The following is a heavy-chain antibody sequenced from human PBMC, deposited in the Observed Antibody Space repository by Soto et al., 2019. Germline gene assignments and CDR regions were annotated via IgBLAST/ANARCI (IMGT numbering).Heavy chain of an antibody. V-gene: IGHV1-3*01. CDR1: GYTFASYA. CDR2: INAGNGNT. CDR3: VREEAGTPYYYYYMDV. D-gene: IGHD6-19*01. J-gene: IGHJ6*03. Sequence: GASVKVSCKASGYTFASYAMHWVRQAPGQRLEWMGWINAGNGNTKYSQKFQGRVTITRDTSASTAYMELSSLRSEDTAVYYCVREEAGTPYYYYYMDVWGKGTTVTVSS.